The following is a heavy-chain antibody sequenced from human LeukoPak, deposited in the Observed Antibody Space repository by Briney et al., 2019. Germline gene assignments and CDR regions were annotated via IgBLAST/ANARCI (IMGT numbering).Heavy chain of an antibody. Sequence: GGSLRLSCAASGFTFSSYGMHWVRQAPGKGLEWVAVISYDGSNKYYADSVKGRFTISRDNSKNTLYLQMNSLRAEDTAVYYCAKGGRRLQLWPFDCWGQGTLVTVSS. V-gene: IGHV3-30*18. J-gene: IGHJ4*02. CDR3: AKGGRRLQLWPFDC. CDR1: GFTFSSYG. D-gene: IGHD5-24*01. CDR2: ISYDGSNK.